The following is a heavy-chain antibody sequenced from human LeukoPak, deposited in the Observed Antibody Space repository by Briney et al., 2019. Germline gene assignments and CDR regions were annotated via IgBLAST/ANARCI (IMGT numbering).Heavy chain of an antibody. CDR1: GYIFTNYW. V-gene: IGHV5-51*01. J-gene: IGHJ6*02. CDR3: ARTRGGSSWNGIRNYYYYYDMDV. D-gene: IGHD6-13*01. Sequence: GESLKISCKGSGYIFTNYWIGWVRQMPGKGLEWMGIIYPADSDTTYSPSFQGQVTISADKSISTAYLQWSSLKASDTAIYYCARTRGGSSWNGIRNYYYYYDMDVWGQGTTVTVSS. CDR2: IYPADSDT.